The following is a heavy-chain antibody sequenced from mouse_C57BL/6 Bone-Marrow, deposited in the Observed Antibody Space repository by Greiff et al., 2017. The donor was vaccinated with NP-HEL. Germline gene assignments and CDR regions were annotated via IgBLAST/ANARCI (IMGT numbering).Heavy chain of an antibody. J-gene: IGHJ4*01. V-gene: IGHV1-39*01. D-gene: IGHD2-5*01. CDR1: GYSFTDYN. Sequence: VQLQQSGPELVKPGASVKISCKASGYSFTDYNMNWVKQSNGKSLEWIGVINPNYGTTSYNQKFKGKATLTVDQSSSTAYMQLNSLTSEDSAVYYCAGYSNYVNYYAMDYWGKGTSVTVSS. CDR2: INPNYGTT. CDR3: AGYSNYVNYYAMDY.